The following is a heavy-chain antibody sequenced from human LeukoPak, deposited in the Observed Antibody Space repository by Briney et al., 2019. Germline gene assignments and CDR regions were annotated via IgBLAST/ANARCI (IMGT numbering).Heavy chain of an antibody. CDR1: GFTFSSYW. J-gene: IGHJ4*02. V-gene: IGHV3-7*01. D-gene: IGHD6-6*01. CDR3: ASAASIAARPYYFDY. CDR2: IKQDGSEK. Sequence: GGSLRLSCAASGFTFSSYWMSWVRQAPGKGLEWVANIKQDGSEKYYVDSVKGRITISRDNAKNSLYLQMNSLRAEDTAVYYCASAASIAARPYYFDYWGQGTLVTVSS.